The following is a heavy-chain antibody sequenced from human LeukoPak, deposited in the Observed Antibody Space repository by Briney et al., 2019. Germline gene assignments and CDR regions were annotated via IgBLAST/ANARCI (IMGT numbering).Heavy chain of an antibody. CDR3: ARVSSGWYKSFGY. J-gene: IGHJ4*02. CDR2: ISSSSSTI. D-gene: IGHD6-19*01. V-gene: IGHV3-48*01. Sequence: GSLRLSCAASGFTFSSYSMNWVRQAPGKGLEWVSYISSSSSTIYYADSVKGRFTISRDNAKNSLYLQMNSLRAEDTAVYYCARVSSGWYKSFGYWGQGTLVTVSS. CDR1: GFTFSSYS.